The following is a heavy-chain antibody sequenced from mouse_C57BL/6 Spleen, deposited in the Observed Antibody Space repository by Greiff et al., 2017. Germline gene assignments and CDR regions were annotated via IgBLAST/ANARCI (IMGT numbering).Heavy chain of an antibody. CDR2: IHPNSGST. CDR3: ARGGYYDFYCDD. J-gene: IGHJ2*01. D-gene: IGHD2-4*01. Sequence: QVHVKQPGAELVKPGASVKLSCKASGYTFTSYWMHWVKQRPGQGLEWIGMIHPNSGSTNYNEKFKSKATLTVDKSSSTAYMQLSSLTSEDSAVYDCARGGYYDFYCDDWGQGTTLTVSS. V-gene: IGHV1-64*01. CDR1: GYTFTSYW.